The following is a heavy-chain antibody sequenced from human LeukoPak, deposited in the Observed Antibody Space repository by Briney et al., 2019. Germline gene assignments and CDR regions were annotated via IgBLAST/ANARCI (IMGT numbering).Heavy chain of an antibody. CDR3: ARDMLFGVAVYNWFDP. D-gene: IGHD3-3*01. J-gene: IGHJ5*02. V-gene: IGHV3-48*01. CDR1: GFIFGRDS. CDR2: ISRDSDIR. Sequence: GGSLRLSCAASGFIFGRDSMNWVRQAPGRGLEWISYISRDSDIRYYADSVRGRFHISRDNAKNTLYLQMNSLSGEDTAVYYCARDMLFGVAVYNWFDPWGQGTLVTVSS.